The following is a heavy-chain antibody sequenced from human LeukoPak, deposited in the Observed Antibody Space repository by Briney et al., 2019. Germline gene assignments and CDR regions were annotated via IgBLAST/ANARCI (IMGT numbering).Heavy chain of an antibody. D-gene: IGHD3-3*01. CDR1: GYTFTTYA. CDR2: INAGNGNT. Sequence: ASVKVSCKASGYTFTTYAMHWVRQAPGQRLEWMGWINAGNGNTKYSQKFQGRVTITTDTSASTAYMELSSLRSEDTAVYYCARGPPIFGVVTNFDYWSQGTLVTVSS. CDR3: ARGPPIFGVVTNFDY. J-gene: IGHJ4*02. V-gene: IGHV1-3*01.